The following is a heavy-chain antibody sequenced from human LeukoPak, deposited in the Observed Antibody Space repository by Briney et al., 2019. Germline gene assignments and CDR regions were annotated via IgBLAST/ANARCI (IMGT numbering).Heavy chain of an antibody. CDR2: IYPGGNT. CDR1: GFTVSDKD. CDR3: RAWLGTFDL. D-gene: IGHD5-12*01. V-gene: IGHV3-53*01. Sequence: GGSLRLSCEISGFTVSDKDMSWVRQAPGEGLEWVSVIYPGGNTFYIDSVKGRFTTSRDNSGNTVYLQMNTLRAGDTAVYYCRAWLGTFDLWGQGTTVTVSS. J-gene: IGHJ3*01.